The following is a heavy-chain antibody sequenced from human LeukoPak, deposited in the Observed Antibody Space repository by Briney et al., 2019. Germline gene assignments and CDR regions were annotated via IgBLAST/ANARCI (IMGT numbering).Heavy chain of an antibody. Sequence: GRSLRLSCAASGFTFDDYAMHWVRQAPGKGLEWISGISWNSGSIGYADSVKGRFTISRDNAKNSLYLQMNSLRAEDTALYYCAKGQWLGPLDYWAQGTLVTVSS. J-gene: IGHJ4*02. V-gene: IGHV3-9*01. CDR1: GFTFDDYA. CDR3: AKGQWLGPLDY. D-gene: IGHD6-19*01. CDR2: ISWNSGSI.